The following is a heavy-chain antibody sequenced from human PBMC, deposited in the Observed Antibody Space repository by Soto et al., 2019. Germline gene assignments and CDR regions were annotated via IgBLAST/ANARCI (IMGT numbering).Heavy chain of an antibody. CDR1: GFTFSDYY. CDR3: ARTYSSGWPESYYLDY. J-gene: IGHJ4*02. V-gene: IGHV3-11*06. Sequence: VGSLRLSCAASGFTFSDYYMSWIRQAPGKGLEWVSYISSSSSYTNYADSVKGRFTISRDNAKNSLYLQMNSLRAEDTAVYYCARTYSSGWPESYYLDYWGQGTLVTVSS. D-gene: IGHD6-19*01. CDR2: ISSSSSYT.